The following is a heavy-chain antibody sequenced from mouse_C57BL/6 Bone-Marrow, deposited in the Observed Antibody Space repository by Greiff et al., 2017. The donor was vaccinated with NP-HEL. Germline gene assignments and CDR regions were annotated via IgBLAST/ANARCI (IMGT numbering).Heavy chain of an antibody. J-gene: IGHJ1*03. CDR2: ISSGGSYT. V-gene: IGHV5-6*01. CDR3: ASQGTAYSHWYFDV. CDR1: GFTFSSYG. Sequence: EVHLVESGGDLVKPGGSLKLSCAASGFTFSSYGMSWVRQTPDKRLEWVATISSGGSYTYYPDSVKGRFTISRDNAKNTLYLQMSSLKSEDTAMYYCASQGTAYSHWYFDVWGTGTTVTVSS. D-gene: IGHD5-5*01.